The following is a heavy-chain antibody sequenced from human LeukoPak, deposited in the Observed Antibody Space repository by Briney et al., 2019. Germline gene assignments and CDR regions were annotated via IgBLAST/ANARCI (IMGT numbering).Heavy chain of an antibody. CDR1: GFTFRSYG. V-gene: IGHV3-48*04. Sequence: PGGSLRLSCAASGFTFRSYGMNWVRQAPGKGLEWVSYISGSGSTIYYADSVKGRFTISRDNAKNSLYLQMNSLRAEDTAVYYCARVSGVGSDTYYYYYYGMDVWGQGTAVTVSS. CDR2: ISGSGSTI. D-gene: IGHD3-3*01. J-gene: IGHJ6*02. CDR3: ARVSGVGSDTYYYYYYGMDV.